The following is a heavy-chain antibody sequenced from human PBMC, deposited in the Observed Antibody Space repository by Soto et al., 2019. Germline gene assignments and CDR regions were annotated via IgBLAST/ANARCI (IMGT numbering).Heavy chain of an antibody. Sequence: EVQLVESGGGLVQPGGSLRLSCAASEFTFRSYWMSWVRQSPGKGLEWVANIKPDGSEEYYVDSVEGRFTISRDNAKYSLYLQMNSLRAEDTAVYYCARDVSNFDYWGQGTLVTVSS. V-gene: IGHV3-7*01. CDR3: ARDVSNFDY. J-gene: IGHJ4*02. CDR1: EFTFRSYW. CDR2: IKPDGSEE.